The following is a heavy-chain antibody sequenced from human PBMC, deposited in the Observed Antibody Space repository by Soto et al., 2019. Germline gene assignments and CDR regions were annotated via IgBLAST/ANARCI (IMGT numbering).Heavy chain of an antibody. V-gene: IGHV3-23*01. D-gene: IGHD1-26*01. CDR2: ISGSGGST. CDR1: GFTFSSYA. Sequence: GGSLRLSCAASGFTFSSYAMSWVRQAPGKGLEWVSSISGSGGSTYYAASVKGRFTISRDNSKNTLYLQMNSLRAEDTAVYYCAKDLIGSYDYYYGMDVWGQGTTVTVSS. CDR3: AKDLIGSYDYYYGMDV. J-gene: IGHJ6*02.